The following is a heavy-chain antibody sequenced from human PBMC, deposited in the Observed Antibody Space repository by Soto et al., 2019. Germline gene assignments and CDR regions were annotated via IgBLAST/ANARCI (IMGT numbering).Heavy chain of an antibody. D-gene: IGHD6-13*01. Sequence: QVQLVQSGAEVKKPGASVKVSCKASGYTVTSYGISWVRQAPGQGLEWMGWISAYNGNTNYAQKLQXNVXMPTDTSTSTAYMELRSLRSDDTAVYYCARDLAAGNCDYWGQGPLVTVSS. J-gene: IGHJ4*02. CDR2: ISAYNGNT. CDR3: ARDLAAGNCDY. V-gene: IGHV1-18*01. CDR1: GYTVTSYG.